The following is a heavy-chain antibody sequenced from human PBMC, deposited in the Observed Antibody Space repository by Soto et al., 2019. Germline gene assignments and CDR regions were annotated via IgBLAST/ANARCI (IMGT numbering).Heavy chain of an antibody. J-gene: IGHJ4*02. D-gene: IGHD3-3*01. CDR2: IYYSGST. Sequence: PSETLSLTCTVSGGSVSSGSYYWSWIRQPPGKGLEWIGFIYYSGSTKYNPSLKSRLTISVDASKNQFSLKLNSVTAADTAVYYCARVGYGFGNYFDYWGPGILVTVSS. CDR3: ARVGYGFGNYFDY. CDR1: GGSVSSGSYY. V-gene: IGHV4-61*01.